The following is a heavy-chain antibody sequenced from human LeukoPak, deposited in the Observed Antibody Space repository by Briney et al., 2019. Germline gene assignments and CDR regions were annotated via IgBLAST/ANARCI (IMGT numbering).Heavy chain of an antibody. CDR1: GYTFTSYY. V-gene: IGHV1-46*01. CDR2: INPSGGST. Sequence: GASVKVSCKASGYTFTSYYMHWVRQAPGQGLEWMGIINPSGGSTSYARKFQGRVTMTRDTSTSTVYMELSSLRSEDTAVYYCARDQWNYGDYVHWGQGTLVTVSS. D-gene: IGHD4-17*01. CDR3: ARDQWNYGDYVH. J-gene: IGHJ4*02.